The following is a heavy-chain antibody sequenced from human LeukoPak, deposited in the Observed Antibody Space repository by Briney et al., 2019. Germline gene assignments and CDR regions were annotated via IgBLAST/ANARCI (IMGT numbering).Heavy chain of an antibody. CDR3: ARHGSTTVIHLNL. D-gene: IGHD4-17*01. J-gene: IGHJ3*01. V-gene: IGHV4-59*08. Sequence: SETLSLTCTVSGGSISSYYWSWIRQPPGKGLEWIGYIYYSGSTNYNPSLKSRVTISVDTSKNQFSLKLSSVTAADTAVYYCARHGSTTVIHLNLWGHGTMVTVSS. CDR1: GGSISSYY. CDR2: IYYSGST.